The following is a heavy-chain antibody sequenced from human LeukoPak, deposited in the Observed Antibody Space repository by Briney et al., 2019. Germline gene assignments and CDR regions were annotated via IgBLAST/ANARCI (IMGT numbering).Heavy chain of an antibody. CDR2: ISAYNGNA. J-gene: IGHJ4*02. CDR3: ARVGEYCSSTSCHDY. Sequence: ASVKVSSKASGYTFTNYGISWVRQAPGQGLEWMGWISAYNGNANYAQKLQGRVTMTTDTSTSTAYMELRSLRSDDTAVYYCARVGEYCSSTSCHDYWGQGTLVTVFS. CDR1: GYTFTNYG. D-gene: IGHD2-2*01. V-gene: IGHV1-18*01.